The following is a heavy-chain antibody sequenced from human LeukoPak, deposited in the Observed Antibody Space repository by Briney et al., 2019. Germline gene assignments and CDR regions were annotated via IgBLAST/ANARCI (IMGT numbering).Heavy chain of an antibody. CDR2: IKQDGRDT. V-gene: IGHV3-7*03. CDR1: GFTLNTHW. Sequence: PGGSLRLSCAASGFTLNTHWMNWVRQAPGKGLEWVANIKQDGRDTYYVDSVKGRFTISRDNAKNSLNLQMNSLRAEDTAMYYCATSEGYWGQGTLVTVSS. J-gene: IGHJ4*02. CDR3: ATSEGY.